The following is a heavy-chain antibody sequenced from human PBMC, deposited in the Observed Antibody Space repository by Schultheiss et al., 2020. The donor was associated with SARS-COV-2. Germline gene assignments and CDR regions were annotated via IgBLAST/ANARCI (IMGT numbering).Heavy chain of an antibody. CDR1: GFTFSSYA. J-gene: IGHJ4*02. CDR2: ISGSGGST. V-gene: IGHV3-23*01. D-gene: IGHD2-15*01. CDR3: ARGDNGIVVVVAATNQAYFDY. Sequence: GGSLRLSCAASGFTFSSYAMSWVRQAPGKGLEWVSAISGSGGSTYYADSVKGRFTISRDNAKNSLYLQMNSLRAEDTAVYYCARGDNGIVVVVAATNQAYFDYWGQGTLATVSS.